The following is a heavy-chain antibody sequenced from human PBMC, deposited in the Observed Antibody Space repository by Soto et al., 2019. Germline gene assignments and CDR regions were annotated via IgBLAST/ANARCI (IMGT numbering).Heavy chain of an antibody. CDR2: IDSSGEK. J-gene: IGHJ5*02. CDR3: ARRHLAVAVSPWFDP. V-gene: IGHV2-26*01. D-gene: IGHD3-16*01. Sequence: QVTLKESGPVLVKPTETLTLRCTVSGLSITDSEMGVSWIRQPPGKALEWLAHIDSSGEKSYRTFLKSRLTTPKDTSKSQIVLIMTNMDPADTATYYCARRHLAVAVSPWFDPWGQGILVTVSS. CDR1: GLSITDSEMG.